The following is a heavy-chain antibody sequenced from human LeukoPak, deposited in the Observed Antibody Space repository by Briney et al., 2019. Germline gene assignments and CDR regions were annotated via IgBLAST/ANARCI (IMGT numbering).Heavy chain of an antibody. CDR3: ATKTPINNMFRGVIWP. D-gene: IGHD3-10*01. CDR1: GFTFNNYA. CDR2: ISGSGGNT. Sequence: GGSLRLSCAASGFTFNNYAMNWVRQAPGKGLEWVSSISGSGGNTYYADSVKGRFTISRDNTKNSLYVQMNSLRAEDTAVYYCATKTPINNMFRGVIWPWGQGTLVTVSS. V-gene: IGHV3-23*01. J-gene: IGHJ4*02.